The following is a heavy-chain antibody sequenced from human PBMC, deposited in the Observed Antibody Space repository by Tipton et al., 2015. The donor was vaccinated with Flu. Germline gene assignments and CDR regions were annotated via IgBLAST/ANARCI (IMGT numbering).Heavy chain of an antibody. J-gene: IGHJ4*02. V-gene: IGHV3-7*01. D-gene: IGHD6-13*01. CDR3: ARDPYSSSWADY. Sequence: SLRLSCAASGFTFSSFWMNWVRQAPGKGLEWVANIKQDGSQKYYVESLKGRFTISRDNAKNSLYLQMNSLRAEDTAVYYCARDPYSSSWADYWGQGTLVTVSS. CDR1: GFTFSSFW. CDR2: IKQDGSQK.